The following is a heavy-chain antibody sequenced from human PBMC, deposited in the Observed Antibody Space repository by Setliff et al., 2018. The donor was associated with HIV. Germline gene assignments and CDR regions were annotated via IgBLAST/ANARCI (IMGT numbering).Heavy chain of an antibody. J-gene: IGHJ4*02. D-gene: IGHD6-13*01. Sequence: ASVKVSCKASGYTFTNYDINWVRQAPGQGLEWMGWMNPNSGNTGYAQKFQGRVTMTRNTSIRTAYMELSSLRSEDTAVYYCAKEYHTAATGTRVANYFDYWGQGTLVTVSS. CDR3: AKEYHTAATGTRVANYFDY. CDR1: GYTFTNYD. V-gene: IGHV1-8*02. CDR2: MNPNSGNT.